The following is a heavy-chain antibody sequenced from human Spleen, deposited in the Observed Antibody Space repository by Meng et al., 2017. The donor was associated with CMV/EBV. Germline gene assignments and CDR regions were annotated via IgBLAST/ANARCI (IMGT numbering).Heavy chain of an antibody. CDR1: GGPISSSDW. J-gene: IGHJ4*02. CDR2: IYHGGSI. V-gene: IGHV4-4*02. Sequence: SETLSLTCAVSGGPISSSDWWSWVRQPPGKGLEWIGEIYHGGSINYNPSLKSRVTISVDKSKNQFSLKLTSVIAANTAVFYCARVRRHCSSTTCYPYFDYWGQGALVTVSS. D-gene: IGHD2-2*01. CDR3: ARVRRHCSSTTCYPYFDY.